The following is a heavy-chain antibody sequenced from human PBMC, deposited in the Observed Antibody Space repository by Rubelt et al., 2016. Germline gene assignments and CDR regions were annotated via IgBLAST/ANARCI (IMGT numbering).Heavy chain of an antibody. CDR2: VYYSGST. J-gene: IGHJ4*02. V-gene: IGHV4-59*11. CDR1: GASITTHY. CDR3: ARAGSSLRF. D-gene: IGHD6-13*01. Sequence: QVQLQESGPGLVKPSETLSLTCSVSGASITTHYWSWIRQPPGKGLEWIGYVYYSGSTNYNPSLKSRVTISVDTSKNQFSLKLSSVTAADTAVYFCARAGSSLRFWGQGTLVTVSS.